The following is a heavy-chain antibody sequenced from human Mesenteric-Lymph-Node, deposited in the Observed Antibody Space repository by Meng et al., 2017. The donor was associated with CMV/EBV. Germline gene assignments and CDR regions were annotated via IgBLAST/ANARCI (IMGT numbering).Heavy chain of an antibody. Sequence: GESLKISCAASGFTFSDYGMHWVRQAPGKGLEWVAYIRRDGGDKFYVDSVKGRFTISRDNSKNTLYLQMNRLRPEDTAVYYCARDGGGFYDSKGYSDLWGLGTLVTVSS. J-gene: IGHJ4*02. D-gene: IGHD3-22*01. CDR3: ARDGGGFYDSKGYSDL. CDR1: GFTFSDYG. CDR2: IRRDGGDK. V-gene: IGHV3-30*02.